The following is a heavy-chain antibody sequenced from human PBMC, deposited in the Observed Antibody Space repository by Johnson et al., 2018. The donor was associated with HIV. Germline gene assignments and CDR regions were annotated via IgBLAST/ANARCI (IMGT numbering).Heavy chain of an antibody. D-gene: IGHD3-16*02. Sequence: VQLVESGGGVVQPGRSLRLSCAASGFTFSSYWMNWVRQAPGKGLEWVSGIYWTGGRTSYADSVKGRFTISRDNAKNSLYLQMNSLRAEDTAVYYCATELSLLRDAFDIWGQGTMVTVSS. J-gene: IGHJ3*02. V-gene: IGHV3-20*04. CDR2: IYWTGGRT. CDR1: GFTFSSYW. CDR3: ATELSLLRDAFDI.